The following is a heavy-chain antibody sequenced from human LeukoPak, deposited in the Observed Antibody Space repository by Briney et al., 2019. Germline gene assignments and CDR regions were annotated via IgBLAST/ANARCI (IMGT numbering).Heavy chain of an antibody. CDR3: ARGRNHYDNSGVDS. V-gene: IGHV1-2*02. Sequence: VASVKVSCKASGYSFVANYIHWVRQAPGQGLEWMGWINPNSGATNYAQKFQGRVTMTRDTSITTAYIDLSGLTSDDTAVYYCARGRNHYDNSGVDSWGQGTLITVSS. D-gene: IGHD3-22*01. CDR1: GYSFVANY. J-gene: IGHJ4*02. CDR2: INPNSGAT.